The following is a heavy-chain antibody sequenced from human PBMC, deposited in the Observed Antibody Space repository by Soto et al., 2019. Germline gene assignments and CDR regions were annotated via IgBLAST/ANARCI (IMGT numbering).Heavy chain of an antibody. J-gene: IGHJ6*02. CDR3: ARSYNWNYFTRNPPYYYYGMDV. Sequence: GESLKISCKGSGYSFTSYWISWVRQMPVKGLEWMGRIDPIDSYTNYSPSFQGHVTISADKSISTAYLQWSSLKASDTAMYYCARSYNWNYFTRNPPYYYYGMDVWGQGTTVTVSS. V-gene: IGHV5-10-1*01. D-gene: IGHD1-7*01. CDR1: GYSFTSYW. CDR2: IDPIDSYT.